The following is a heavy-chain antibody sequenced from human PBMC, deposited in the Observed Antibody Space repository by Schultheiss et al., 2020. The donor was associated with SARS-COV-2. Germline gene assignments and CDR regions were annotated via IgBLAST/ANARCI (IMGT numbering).Heavy chain of an antibody. J-gene: IGHJ4*02. CDR2: ISSSSSYT. Sequence: GESLKISCAASGFTVSSNYMSWVRQAPGKGLEWVSYISSSSSYTNYADSVKGRFTISRDNAKNSLYLQMNSLRAEDTAVYYCATSSSGWYSFDYWGQGTLVTVSS. CDR1: GFTVSSNY. V-gene: IGHV3-11*06. D-gene: IGHD6-19*01. CDR3: ATSSSGWYSFDY.